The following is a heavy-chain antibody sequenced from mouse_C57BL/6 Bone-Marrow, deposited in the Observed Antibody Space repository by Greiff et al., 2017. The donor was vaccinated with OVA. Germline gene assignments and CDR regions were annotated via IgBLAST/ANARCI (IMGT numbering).Heavy chain of an antibody. V-gene: IGHV1-81*01. J-gene: IGHJ1*03. CDR1: GYTFTSYG. D-gene: IGHD2-4*01. CDR2: IYPRSGNT. Sequence: QVQLQQSGAELARPGASVKLSCKASGYTFTSYGISWVKQRTGQGLEWIGEIYPRSGNTYYNEKFKGKATLTADKSSSTAYMELRSLTSEDAAVYFCARGGDYDGYFDVWGTGTTVTVSS. CDR3: ARGGDYDGYFDV.